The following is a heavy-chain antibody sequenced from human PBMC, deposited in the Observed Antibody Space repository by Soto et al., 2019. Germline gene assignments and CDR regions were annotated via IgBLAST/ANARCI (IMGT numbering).Heavy chain of an antibody. D-gene: IGHD6-13*01. CDR3: ARDLIPTSVIAAAGTSRYYYYGMDV. J-gene: IGHJ6*02. Sequence: PGGSLRLSCAASGLTFSSYGMHWVRQAPGKGLEWVAVIWYDGSNKYYADSVKGRFTISRDNSKNTLYLQMNSLRAEDTAVYYYARDLIPTSVIAAAGTSRYYYYGMDVWGQGTTVTVSS. V-gene: IGHV3-33*01. CDR1: GLTFSSYG. CDR2: IWYDGSNK.